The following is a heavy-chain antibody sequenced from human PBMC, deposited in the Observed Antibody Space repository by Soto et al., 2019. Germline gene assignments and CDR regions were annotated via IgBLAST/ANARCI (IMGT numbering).Heavy chain of an antibody. CDR3: ARDYDFWSGSDYYYYYGMDV. V-gene: IGHV1-69*01. Sequence: QVQLVQSGAEVKKPGSSVKVSCKASGGTFSSYAISWVRQAPGQGLEWMGGIIPIFGTANYAQKFQGRVTITADESTSTAYMELSSLRAEDTAGYYCARDYDFWSGSDYYYYYGMDVWGQGTTVTVSS. CDR1: GGTFSSYA. J-gene: IGHJ6*02. CDR2: IIPIFGTA. D-gene: IGHD3-3*01.